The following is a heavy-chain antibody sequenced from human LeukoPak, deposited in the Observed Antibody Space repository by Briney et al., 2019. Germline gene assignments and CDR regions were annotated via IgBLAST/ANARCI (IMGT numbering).Heavy chain of an antibody. CDR2: IYSGGST. V-gene: IGHV3-66*01. CDR3: AAAGTAHYYYGMDV. Sequence: GGSLRPSCAASGFTVSSNYMSWVRQAPGKGLEWVSVIYSGGSTYYADSVKGRFTISRDNSKNTLYLQMNSLRAEDTAVYYCAAAGTAHYYYGMDVWGQGTTVTVSS. CDR1: GFTVSSNY. J-gene: IGHJ6*02. D-gene: IGHD6-13*01.